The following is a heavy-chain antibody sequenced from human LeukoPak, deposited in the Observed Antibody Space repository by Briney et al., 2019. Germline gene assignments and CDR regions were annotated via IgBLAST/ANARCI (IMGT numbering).Heavy chain of an antibody. Sequence: ASVKVSCKASGYTFTGYYMHWVRQAPGQGLEWMGWINPNSGGTNYAQKFQGRVTMTRDTSISTAYMELSRLRSDDTAVYYCARLTMVRGVIMADFDYWGQGTLVTVSS. J-gene: IGHJ4*02. CDR2: INPNSGGT. CDR1: GYTFTGYY. D-gene: IGHD3-10*01. CDR3: ARLTMVRGVIMADFDY. V-gene: IGHV1-2*02.